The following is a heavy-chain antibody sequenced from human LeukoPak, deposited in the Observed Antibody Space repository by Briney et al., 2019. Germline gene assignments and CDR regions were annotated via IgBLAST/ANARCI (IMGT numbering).Heavy chain of an antibody. V-gene: IGHV4-59*01. CDR1: GGSISSYY. J-gene: IGHJ4*02. Sequence: PSETLSLTCTVSGGSISSYYWSWIRQPPGKGLEWIGYIYYSGSTNYNPSLKSRVTISVDTSKNQFSLKLSSVTAADTAVYYCARERDVLRYFEAEARGYFDYWGQGTLVTVSS. CDR2: IYYSGST. D-gene: IGHD3-9*01. CDR3: ARERDVLRYFEAEARGYFDY.